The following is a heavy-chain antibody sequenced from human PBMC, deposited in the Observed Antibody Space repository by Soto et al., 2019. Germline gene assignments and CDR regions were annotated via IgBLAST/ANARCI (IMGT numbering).Heavy chain of an antibody. CDR3: ARDFKSRGYSYGPTNTFDY. CDR2: IIPIFGTA. J-gene: IGHJ4*02. D-gene: IGHD5-18*01. CDR1: GGTFSSYA. Sequence: GASVKVSCKASGGTFSSYAISWVRQAPGQGLEWMGGIIPIFGTANYAQKFQGRVTITADESTSTAYMELSRLRSDDTAVYYCARDFKSRGYSYGPTNTFDYWGQGTLVTVSS. V-gene: IGHV1-69*13.